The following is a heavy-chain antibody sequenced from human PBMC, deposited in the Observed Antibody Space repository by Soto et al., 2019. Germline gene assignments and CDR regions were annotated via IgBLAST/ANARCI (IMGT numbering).Heavy chain of an antibody. V-gene: IGHV4-39*01. CDR1: DDSINSDKYY. CDR3: ARREGLATISYYFDF. D-gene: IGHD5-12*01. Sequence: QLQLQESGPGLVKPSETLSLTCSVSDDSINSDKYYWGWIRQPPGKGREWIGSIYYRGNADSNPSLQPRVTISLYKSKSQFSLKLNSVTAADSAVYFCARREGLATISYYFDFWGPGALVTVSS. CDR2: IYYRGNA. J-gene: IGHJ4*02.